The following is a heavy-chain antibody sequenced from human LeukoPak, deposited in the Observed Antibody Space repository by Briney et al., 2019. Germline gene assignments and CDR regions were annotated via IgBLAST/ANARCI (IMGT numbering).Heavy chain of an antibody. D-gene: IGHD4/OR15-4a*01. J-gene: IGHJ5*02. V-gene: IGHV4-38-2*02. CDR1: AYSINSDYS. CDR2: IFHTGAT. Sequence: SETLSLTCTVSAYSINSDYSWGWIRQPPGKGLEWIGNIFHTGATYYNPSLKSRVPISVDTSKNQFSLRLSSVTATDTAVYFCARVRQKGTIWFDPWGQGTLVTVSS. CDR3: ARVRQKGTIWFDP.